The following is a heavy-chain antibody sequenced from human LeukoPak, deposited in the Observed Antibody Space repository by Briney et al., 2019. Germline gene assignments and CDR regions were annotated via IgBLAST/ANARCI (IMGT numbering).Heavy chain of an antibody. CDR3: AREGDTARIRGVFDY. CDR2: IHRGGST. Sequence: PGGSLRLSCAASGFTVSSNYMSWVRQRPGKGPEWVSVIHRGGSTYYADSVKGRFTISRDNSKNTLYLQMNSLRVEDTAIYYCAREGDTARIRGVFDYWGQGTLVTVSS. D-gene: IGHD5-18*01. V-gene: IGHV3-66*01. CDR1: GFTVSSNY. J-gene: IGHJ4*02.